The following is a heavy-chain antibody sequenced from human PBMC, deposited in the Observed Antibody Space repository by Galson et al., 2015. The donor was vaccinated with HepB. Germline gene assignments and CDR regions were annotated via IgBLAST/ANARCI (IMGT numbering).Heavy chain of an antibody. J-gene: IGHJ6*02. D-gene: IGHD4-17*01. CDR3: ARSRGYGDYGYYYGMDV. CDR2: IFYSGRT. Sequence: SETLSPTCAVSGFSISSSTWWGWIRQTPGKGLEWIGYIFYSGRTYYNPSLKSRVTMSVDTSKNQFSLKLSSVTAVDTAVYYCARSRGYGDYGYYYGMDVWGQGTRVTVSS. V-gene: IGHV4-28*01. CDR1: GFSISSSTW.